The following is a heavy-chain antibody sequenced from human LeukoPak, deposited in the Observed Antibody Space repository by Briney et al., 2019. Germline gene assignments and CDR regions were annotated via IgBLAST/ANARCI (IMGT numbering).Heavy chain of an antibody. V-gene: IGHV7-4-1*02. D-gene: IGHD3-10*01. CDR3: ARDSTRDLWFGELNWFDP. CDR2: INTNTGNP. J-gene: IGHJ5*02. Sequence: ASVKVSCKASGYTFTSYGISWVRQAPGQGLEWMGWINTNTGNPTYAQGFTGRFVFSLDTSVSTAYLQISSLKAEDTAVYYCARDSTRDLWFGELNWFDPWGQGTLVTVSS. CDR1: GYTFTSYG.